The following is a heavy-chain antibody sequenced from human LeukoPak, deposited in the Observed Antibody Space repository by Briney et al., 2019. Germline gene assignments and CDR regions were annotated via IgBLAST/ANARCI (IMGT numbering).Heavy chain of an antibody. CDR1: GFTFSSYE. CDR2: IWYDGSNK. Sequence: GGSLRLSCAASGFTFSSYEMNWVRQAPGRGLEWVAVIWYDGSNKYYADSVKGRFTISRDNSKNTLYLQMNSLRAEDTAVYYCARYQGNGYNYFDYWGQGTLVTVSS. J-gene: IGHJ4*02. CDR3: ARYQGNGYNYFDY. V-gene: IGHV3-33*08. D-gene: IGHD5-24*01.